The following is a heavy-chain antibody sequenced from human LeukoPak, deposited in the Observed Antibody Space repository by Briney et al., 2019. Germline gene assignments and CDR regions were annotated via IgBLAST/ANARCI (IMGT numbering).Heavy chain of an antibody. Sequence: PGGSLRLSCVASGYIFNIYAVSWVRQAPRKGLEWVSAISGSGSTYYADSVKGRFTISGDNSKNTGYLQMNSLRAEDTAVYYCVKGGQDCSPTTCYYDWGQGTLVTVSS. CDR1: GYIFNIYA. V-gene: IGHV3-23*01. D-gene: IGHD2-2*01. CDR2: ISGSGST. J-gene: IGHJ4*02. CDR3: VKGGQDCSPTTCYYD.